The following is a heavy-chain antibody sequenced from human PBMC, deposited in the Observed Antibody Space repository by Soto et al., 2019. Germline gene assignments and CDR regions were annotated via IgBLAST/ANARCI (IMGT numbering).Heavy chain of an antibody. J-gene: IGHJ1*01. CDR1: GFMFSAYT. V-gene: IGHV3-21*06. CDR3: ATPYYFNH. D-gene: IGHD3-16*01. Sequence: GGSLRLSSAASGFMFSAYTMNWVRQAPGKGLEWLSSISDDSSYIDYADSLRGRFTVSRDNARNPLYLQIDSLGVEDTAVYYCATPYYFNHWGPGTLVTVSS. CDR2: ISDDSSYI.